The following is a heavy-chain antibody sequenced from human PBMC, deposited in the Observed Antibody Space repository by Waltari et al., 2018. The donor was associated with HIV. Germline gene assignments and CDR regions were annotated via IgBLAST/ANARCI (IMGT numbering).Heavy chain of an antibody. CDR3: ARGDYYDSSGYLDY. V-gene: IGHV1-2*02. D-gene: IGHD3-22*01. J-gene: IGHJ4*02. CDR1: GYTFAGYY. Sequence: QVQLVQSGAEVKKPGASVKVSCKASGYTFAGYYMHWVRQAPGQGLEWMGWINPNSGGTNDAQKFQGRVTMTRDTSISTAYMELSRLRSDDTAVYYCARGDYYDSSGYLDYWGQGTLVTVSS. CDR2: INPNSGGT.